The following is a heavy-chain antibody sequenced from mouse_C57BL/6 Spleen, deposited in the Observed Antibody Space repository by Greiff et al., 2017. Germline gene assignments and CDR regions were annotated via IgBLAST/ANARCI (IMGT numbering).Heavy chain of an antibody. J-gene: IGHJ2*01. CDR3: APNATLVLDY. Sequence: VQLQQPGAELVKPGASVKLSCTASGSNIKDYYMHWVKRRTERGLEWIGRIDPEDGETTYAPKFQGKATITADTSSNTAYLQLSSLTSEDTAVYYCAPNATLVLDYWGQGTTLTVSS. D-gene: IGHD1-1*01. CDR1: GSNIKDYY. V-gene: IGHV14-2*01. CDR2: IDPEDGET.